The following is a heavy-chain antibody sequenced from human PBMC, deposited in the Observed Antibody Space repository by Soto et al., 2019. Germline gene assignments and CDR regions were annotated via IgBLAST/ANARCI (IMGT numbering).Heavy chain of an antibody. CDR2: ISSGGSTI. D-gene: IGHD2-15*01. V-gene: IGHV3-48*03. CDR3: AKDFGDIVVVVVAPYGMDV. CDR1: GFTFSNYE. J-gene: IGHJ6*02. Sequence: EVQLVESGGGLVQPGGSLRLSCAASGFTFSNYEMNWVRQAPGGGLQWVSYISSGGSTIYYADSVKGRFTISRDNSKNTLFLQMNSLRAEDTAVYFCAKDFGDIVVVVVAPYGMDVWGQGTTVTVSS.